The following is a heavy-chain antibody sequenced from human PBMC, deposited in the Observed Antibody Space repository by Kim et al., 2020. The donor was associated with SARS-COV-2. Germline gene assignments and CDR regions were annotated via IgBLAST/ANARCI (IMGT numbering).Heavy chain of an antibody. CDR1: GFTVSSNY. CDR3: ARDHSGSYQFDY. D-gene: IGHD1-26*01. V-gene: IGHV3-53*01. J-gene: IGHJ4*02. CDR2: IYSGGST. Sequence: GGSLRLSCAASGFTVSSNYMSWVRQAPGKGLEWVSVIYSGGSTYYADSVKGRFTISRDNSKNTLYLQMNSLRAEDTAVYYCARDHSGSYQFDYWGQGTLVTVSS.